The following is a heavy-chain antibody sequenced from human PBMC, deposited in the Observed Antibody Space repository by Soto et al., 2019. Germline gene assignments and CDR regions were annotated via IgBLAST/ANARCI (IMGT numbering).Heavy chain of an antibody. D-gene: IGHD1-26*01. J-gene: IGHJ5*02. CDR3: ARHRHPRGTVGATSPLDP. CDR2: HYSGGST. Sequence: QSGGSLSLSCAISGFSVSSNYLSWVRQAPGKGLEWVSVHYSGGSTYYADSVQGRFTISRDKSNNTLHLQMRRVRAEDTAVYFCARHRHPRGTVGATSPLDPWGQGTQVTVSS. V-gene: IGHV3-53*01. CDR1: GFSVSSNY.